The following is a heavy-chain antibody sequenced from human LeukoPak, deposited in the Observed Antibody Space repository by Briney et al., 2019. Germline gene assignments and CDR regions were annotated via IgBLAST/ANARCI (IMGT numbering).Heavy chain of an antibody. Sequence: ASVTVSCKASGYTFTGYYMHWVRQAPGQGLEWMGWINPNSGGTNYAQKFQGRVTMTRDTSISTAYMGLSRLRSDDTAVYYCAKALFCSGGSWYKTFDSWGQGTLVTVSS. CDR3: AKALFCSGGSWYKTFDS. D-gene: IGHD2-15*01. CDR2: INPNSGGT. J-gene: IGHJ4*02. V-gene: IGHV1-2*02. CDR1: GYTFTGYY.